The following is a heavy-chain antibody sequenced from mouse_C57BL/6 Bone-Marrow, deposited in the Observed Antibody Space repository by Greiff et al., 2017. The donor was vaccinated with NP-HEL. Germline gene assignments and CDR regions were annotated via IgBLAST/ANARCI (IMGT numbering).Heavy chain of an antibody. Sequence: EVKVEESGGGLVQPGGSMKLSCVASGFTFSNYWMNWVRQSPEKGLEWVAQIRLKSDNYATHYAESVKGRFTISRDDSKSSVYLQMNNLRAEDTGIYYCTVLRGLDYWGQGTTLTVSS. CDR2: IRLKSDNYAT. J-gene: IGHJ2*01. CDR1: GFTFSNYW. D-gene: IGHD3-1*01. CDR3: TVLRGLDY. V-gene: IGHV6-3*01.